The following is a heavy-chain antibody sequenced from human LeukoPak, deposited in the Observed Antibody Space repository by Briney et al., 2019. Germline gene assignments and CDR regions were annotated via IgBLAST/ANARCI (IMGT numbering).Heavy chain of an antibody. J-gene: IGHJ3*02. CDR1: GYTFTGYY. D-gene: IGHD2-8*01. V-gene: IGHV1-2*06. CDR3: ARDPTLGLMLFDI. CDR2: INPNSGGT. Sequence: ASVKVSCKASGYTFTGYYMHWVRQAPGQGLEWMGRINPNSGGTNYAQKFQGRVTMTRDTSISTAYMELSRLRSDDTAVYYCARDPTLGLMLFDIGREATMVTVSS.